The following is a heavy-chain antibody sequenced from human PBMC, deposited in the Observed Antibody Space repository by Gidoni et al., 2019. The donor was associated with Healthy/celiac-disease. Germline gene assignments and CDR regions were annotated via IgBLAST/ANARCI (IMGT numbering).Heavy chain of an antibody. Sequence: PGSSVKVSCKASGGTFSSYAISWVRQAPGQGLEWMGRIIPSLGIANYAQKFQGRVTITADKSTSTAYMELSSLRSEDTAVYYCARGVSSSWNYYYYYMDVWGKGTTVTVSS. CDR3: ARGVSSSWNYYYYYMDV. CDR2: IIPSLGIA. D-gene: IGHD6-13*01. V-gene: IGHV1-69*04. J-gene: IGHJ6*03. CDR1: GGTFSSYA.